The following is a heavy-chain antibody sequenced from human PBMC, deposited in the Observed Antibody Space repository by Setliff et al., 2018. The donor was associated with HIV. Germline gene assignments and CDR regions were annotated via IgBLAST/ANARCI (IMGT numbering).Heavy chain of an antibody. Sequence: ASVKVSCKASGYTFTSYVMHWVRQAPGQRLEWMGWINAGNGNTKYSQKFQGSVTFTRDTSASTAYMELSSLRSEDTAVYYCAREGKFRYYYYMDVWGKGTTVTVSS. CDR1: GYTFTSYV. D-gene: IGHD3-10*01. CDR2: INAGNGNT. V-gene: IGHV1-3*01. J-gene: IGHJ6*03. CDR3: AREGKFRYYYYMDV.